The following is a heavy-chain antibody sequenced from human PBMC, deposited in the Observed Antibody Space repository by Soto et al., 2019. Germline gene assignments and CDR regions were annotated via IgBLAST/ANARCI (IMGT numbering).Heavy chain of an antibody. CDR3: AKLPAAQSYFDF. D-gene: IGHD2-2*01. Sequence: EVQLLDSGGGLVQPGGSLRLSCAASGFSFITYDMSWVRQAPGKGLEWVSIISGSGGSTYYPDSVKGRFTISRDTSKNTLYLQMNSLRADDTAVYYCAKLPAAQSYFDFCGQGALVTVSS. V-gene: IGHV3-23*01. CDR1: GFSFITYD. CDR2: ISGSGGST. J-gene: IGHJ4*02.